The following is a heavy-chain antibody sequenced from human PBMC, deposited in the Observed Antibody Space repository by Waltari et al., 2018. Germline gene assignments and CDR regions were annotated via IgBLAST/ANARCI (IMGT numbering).Heavy chain of an antibody. CDR2: IKEDGREE. CDR1: GFTLSSYW. V-gene: IGHV3-7*01. D-gene: IGHD3-22*01. Sequence: EVQLVESGGGLVQPGGSLRLSCAASGFTLSSYWMSWVRQAPGKGLEWVANIKEDGREEYYVDSVRGRFTISRDNAKNSLYLQMNSLRPEDTAVYYCARDQWFAFDIWGQGTMVTVSS. J-gene: IGHJ3*02. CDR3: ARDQWFAFDI.